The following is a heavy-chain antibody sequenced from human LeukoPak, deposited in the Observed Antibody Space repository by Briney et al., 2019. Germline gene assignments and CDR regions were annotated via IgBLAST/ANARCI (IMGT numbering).Heavy chain of an antibody. CDR3: ARDANRLVGATTDTMFDP. J-gene: IGHJ5*02. Sequence: ASVKVSCKASGYTFTSYGISWVRQAPGQGLEWMGWISAYNGNTNYAQKLQGRVTMTTDTSTSTAYMELRSLRSDDTAVYYCARDANRLVGATTDTMFDPWGQGTLVTVSS. CDR2: ISAYNGNT. V-gene: IGHV1-18*01. CDR1: GYTFTSYG. D-gene: IGHD1-26*01.